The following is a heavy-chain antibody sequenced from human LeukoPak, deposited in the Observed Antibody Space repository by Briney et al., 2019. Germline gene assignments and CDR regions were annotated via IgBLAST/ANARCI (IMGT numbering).Heavy chain of an antibody. D-gene: IGHD3-22*01. CDR2: INPNSGGT. CDR1: GYTFTGYY. Sequence: GASVNVSCKASGYTFTGYYMHWVRQAPGQGLEWMGWINPNSGGTNYAQKFQGRVTMTRDTSISTAYMELSRLRSDDTAVYYCARDSGYPRVYYYYMDVWGKGTTVTVSS. CDR3: ARDSGYPRVYYYYMDV. V-gene: IGHV1-2*02. J-gene: IGHJ6*03.